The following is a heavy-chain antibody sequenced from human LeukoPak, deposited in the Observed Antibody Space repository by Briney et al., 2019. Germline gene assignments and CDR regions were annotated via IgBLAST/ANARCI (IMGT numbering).Heavy chain of an antibody. CDR2: INTNTGNP. V-gene: IGHV7-4-1*02. CDR1: GYTFTRYA. J-gene: IGHJ6*02. D-gene: IGHD1-26*01. Sequence: ASVTVSCTASGYTFTRYAMNWVRQAPGQGLEWMGWINTNTGNPTYTQGFTGRFVFSLDTSVSTTYLQISSLKAEDTAVYYCARDRVGGTTVYYYGMDVWGQGTTVTVSS. CDR3: ARDRVGGTTVYYYGMDV.